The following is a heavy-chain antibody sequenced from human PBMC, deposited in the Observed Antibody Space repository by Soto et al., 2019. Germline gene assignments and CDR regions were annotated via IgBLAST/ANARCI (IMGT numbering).Heavy chain of an antibody. CDR2: GYHSVSI. V-gene: IGHV4-59*01. CDR1: GGSITGYY. J-gene: IGHJ2*01. CDR3: ARAFAGFGAYWYFDL. Sequence: QVQLQESGPGLVKPSETLSLTCTVSGGSITGYYWSWIRQPPGKALEWIGYGYHSVSIHYNPSLKTRVTISVDTSGNQFSRRLSSVTAADTAVYYCARAFAGFGAYWYFDLWGRGTLVTVSS. D-gene: IGHD3-16*01.